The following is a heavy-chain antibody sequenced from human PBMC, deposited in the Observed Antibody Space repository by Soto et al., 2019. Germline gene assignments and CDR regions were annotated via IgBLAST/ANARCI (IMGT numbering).Heavy chain of an antibody. CDR2: ISSSSSTI. D-gene: IGHD3-16*01. J-gene: IGHJ6*02. V-gene: IGHV3-48*02. CDR1: GFTFSSYS. CDR3: ARDMIPQSDYYHYYRMSV. Sequence: PGGSLRLSCAASGFTFSSYSMNWVRQAPGKGLEWVSYISSSSSTIYYADSVKGRFTISRDNAKNSLYLQMNSLRDEDTAVYYCARDMIPQSDYYHYYRMSVPGQRTTV.